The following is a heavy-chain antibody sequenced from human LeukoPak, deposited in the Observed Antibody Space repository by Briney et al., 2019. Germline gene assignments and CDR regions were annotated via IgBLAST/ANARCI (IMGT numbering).Heavy chain of an antibody. J-gene: IGHJ4*02. Sequence: GGSLRLSCAASGFSFSSYWMHWVRQAPGKGLVWVSRISSDASSTNYADSVKGRFTISRDNAKNTLYLQMNSLRAEDTAVYYCAMLAKMAPIDDFDYWGQGTLVTVSS. CDR2: ISSDASST. CDR1: GFSFSSYW. V-gene: IGHV3-74*01. CDR3: AMLAKMAPIDDFDY. D-gene: IGHD5-24*01.